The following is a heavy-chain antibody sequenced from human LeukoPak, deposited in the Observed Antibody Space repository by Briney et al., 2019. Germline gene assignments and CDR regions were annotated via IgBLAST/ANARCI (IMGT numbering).Heavy chain of an antibody. V-gene: IGHV3-9*01. D-gene: IGHD3-10*01. J-gene: IGHJ4*02. CDR1: GFTFDDYA. CDR2: ISWNSGSI. Sequence: GGSLRLSCAASGFTFDDYAMHWVRQAPGKGLEWVSGISWNSGSIGYADSVKGRFTISRDNAKNSLYLQMNSLRAEDTALYYCAPGESSDYWGQGTLVTVSS. CDR3: APGESSDY.